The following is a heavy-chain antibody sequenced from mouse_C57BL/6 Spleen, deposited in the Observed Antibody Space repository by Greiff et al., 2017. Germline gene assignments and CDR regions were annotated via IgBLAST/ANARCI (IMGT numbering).Heavy chain of an antibody. D-gene: IGHD1-1*01. CDR1: GYSITSGYD. V-gene: IGHV3-1*01. CDR3: ATGGSSYGYWYFDV. CDR2: ISYSGST. Sequence: EVQLQQSGPGMVKPSQSLSLTCTVTGYSITSGYDWHWIRHFPGNKLEWMGYISYSGSTNYNPSLKSRISITHDTSKNHFFLKLNSVTTEDTATYYCATGGSSYGYWYFDVWGTGTTVTVSS. J-gene: IGHJ1*03.